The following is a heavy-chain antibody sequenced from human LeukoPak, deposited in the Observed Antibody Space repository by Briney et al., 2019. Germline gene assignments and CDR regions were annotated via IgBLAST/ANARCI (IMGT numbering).Heavy chain of an antibody. CDR2: IKQDGSVE. Sequence: GGSLRLSCAASGFTYSNYWMTWVRQAPGKGLQWVASIKQDGSVEYYVDSVKGRFTISRDNAKNSHYLQMNSLRVEDMAVYYCARWADDSGIYYIASWGQGTLVTVSS. D-gene: IGHD3-10*01. CDR3: ARWADDSGIYYIAS. J-gene: IGHJ4*02. V-gene: IGHV3-7*01. CDR1: GFTYSNYW.